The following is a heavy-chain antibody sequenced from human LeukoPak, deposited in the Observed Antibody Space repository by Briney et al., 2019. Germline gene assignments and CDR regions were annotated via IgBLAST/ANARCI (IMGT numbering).Heavy chain of an antibody. J-gene: IGHJ5*02. CDR1: GFTFSSYS. D-gene: IGHD4-11*01. CDR2: ISSSSSYI. Sequence: GGSLRLSCAASGFTFSSYSMNWVRQAPGKGLEWVSSISSSSSYIYYADSVKGRFTISRDNAKNSLYLQMNSLRAEDTAVYYCARGLTTGWFDPWGQGTLVTVSS. CDR3: ARGLTTGWFDP. V-gene: IGHV3-21*01.